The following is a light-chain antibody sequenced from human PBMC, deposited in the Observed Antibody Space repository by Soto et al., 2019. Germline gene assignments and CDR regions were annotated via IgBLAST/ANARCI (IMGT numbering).Light chain of an antibody. V-gene: IGLV2-8*01. CDR3: SSYDTSLSGSYV. CDR1: SSDVGGYNY. Sequence: QSALAQPPSASGSPGQSVAISCTGTSSDVGGYNYVSWYQQHPGKAPKLMIYEVNKRPSGIPDRFSGSKSGNTASLTVSGLQAEDEADYYCSSYDTSLSGSYVVGTGTKVTVL. J-gene: IGLJ1*01. CDR2: EVN.